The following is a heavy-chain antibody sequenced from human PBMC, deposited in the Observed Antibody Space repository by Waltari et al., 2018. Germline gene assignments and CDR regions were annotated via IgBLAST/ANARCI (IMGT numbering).Heavy chain of an antibody. V-gene: IGHV2-5*01. CDR1: GFSLSTSGVG. Sequence: QITLKESGPTLVKPTQTLTLTCTFSGFSLSTSGVGVGWIRQPPGKALAWLALIYWNDDKRYSPSLKSRLTITKDTSKNQVVLTMTNMDPVDTATYYCAHRRALLQRITMVPGGWFDPWGQGTLVTVSS. CDR3: AHRRALLQRITMVPGGWFDP. CDR2: IYWNDDK. D-gene: IGHD3-10*01. J-gene: IGHJ5*02.